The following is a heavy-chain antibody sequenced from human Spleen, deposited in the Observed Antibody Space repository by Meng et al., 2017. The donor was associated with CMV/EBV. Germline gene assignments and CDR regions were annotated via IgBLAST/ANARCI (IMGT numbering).Heavy chain of an antibody. CDR3: ARDHSGYSYGPHFDY. V-gene: IGHV1-69*05. CDR2: IIPIFGTA. J-gene: IGHJ4*02. D-gene: IGHD5-18*01. Sequence: SGGTFSSYAISWVRQAPGQGLEWMGGIIPIFGTANYEQKFQGRVTITTDESTSTAYMELSSLRSEDTAVYYCARDHSGYSYGPHFDYWGQGTLVTVSS. CDR1: GGTFSSYA.